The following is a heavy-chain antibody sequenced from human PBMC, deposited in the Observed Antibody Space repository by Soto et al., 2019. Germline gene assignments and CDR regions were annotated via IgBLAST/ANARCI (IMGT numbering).Heavy chain of an antibody. CDR1: GYTPTELS. J-gene: IGHJ4*02. D-gene: IGHD2-15*01. CDR3: ATTLDIVLVVAAQGFEY. Sequence: ASVKVSCKVSGYTPTELSMHWVRQAPGKGLEWMGGFDPEDGETIYAQKFQGRVTMTEDTSTDTAYMELSSLRSDDTAVYYCATTLDIVLVVAAQGFEYWGQGTLVTDPS. CDR2: FDPEDGET. V-gene: IGHV1-24*01.